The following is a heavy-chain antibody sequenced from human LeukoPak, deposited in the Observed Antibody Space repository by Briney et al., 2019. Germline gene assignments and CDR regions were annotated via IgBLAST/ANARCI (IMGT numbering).Heavy chain of an antibody. Sequence: GGSLRLSCAASGFTFSDYYMSWIRQAPGKGLEWVSYISSSGSTIYYADSVKSRFTISRDNAKNSLYLQMNSLRAEDTAVYYCARVGSYYYYYMDVWGKGTTVTVSS. CDR3: ARVGSYYYYYMDV. V-gene: IGHV3-11*01. CDR2: ISSSGSTI. J-gene: IGHJ6*03. CDR1: GFTFSDYY.